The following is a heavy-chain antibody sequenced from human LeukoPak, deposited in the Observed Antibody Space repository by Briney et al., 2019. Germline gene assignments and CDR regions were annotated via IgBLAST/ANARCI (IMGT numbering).Heavy chain of an antibody. Sequence: ASVKVSCKASGYTFTSYGISWVRQAPGQGLEWMGWISAYNGNTNYAQKLQGRVTMTTDTSTSTAYMELRSLRSDDTAVYYCARDPNTFGELSSFDYWGQGTLVTVSS. D-gene: IGHD3-10*01. V-gene: IGHV1-18*01. J-gene: IGHJ4*02. CDR3: ARDPNTFGELSSFDY. CDR1: GYTFTSYG. CDR2: ISAYNGNT.